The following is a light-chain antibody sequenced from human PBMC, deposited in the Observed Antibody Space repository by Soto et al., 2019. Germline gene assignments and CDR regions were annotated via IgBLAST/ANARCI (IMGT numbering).Light chain of an antibody. CDR2: KAS. J-gene: IGKJ4*01. CDR1: QGISNY. CDR3: QQVESYPST. V-gene: IGKV1-17*03. Sequence: DIQMTQSPSAMSASVGDRVTITCRASQGISNYLAWFQQKPGKVPKRLIYKASTLNSGVPSRFSGSGSGTEFTLTISSLQPDDFATYDCQQVESYPSTVGGGTKVDIK.